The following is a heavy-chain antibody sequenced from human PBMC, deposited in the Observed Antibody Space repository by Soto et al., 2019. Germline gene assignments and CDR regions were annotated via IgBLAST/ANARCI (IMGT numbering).Heavy chain of an antibody. J-gene: IGHJ6*03. Sequence: GGSLRLSCAASGFTFSSYAMSWVRQAPGKGLEWVSAISGSGGSTYYADSVKGRFTISRDNSKNTLYLQMNSLRAEDTAVYYCATVPGGSFYDYYSYMDVWGKGTTVPVSS. CDR1: GFTFSSYA. V-gene: IGHV3-23*01. D-gene: IGHD1-26*01. CDR3: ATVPGGSFYDYYSYMDV. CDR2: ISGSGGST.